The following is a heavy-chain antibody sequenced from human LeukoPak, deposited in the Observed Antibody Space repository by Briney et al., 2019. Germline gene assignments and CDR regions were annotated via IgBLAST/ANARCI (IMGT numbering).Heavy chain of an antibody. CDR2: IYYSGST. D-gene: IGHD2-2*01. J-gene: IGHJ4*02. V-gene: IGHV4-39*07. Sequence: SETLSLTCTVSGGSITSSNYFWGWIRQSSGKGLEWIGSIYYSGSTYYNPSLKSRVTISVETSKIQFSLKLSSVTAADSAVYYCARDSCSSTSCRRKFDNWGQGTLVTVSS. CDR3: ARDSCSSTSCRRKFDN. CDR1: GGSITSSNYF.